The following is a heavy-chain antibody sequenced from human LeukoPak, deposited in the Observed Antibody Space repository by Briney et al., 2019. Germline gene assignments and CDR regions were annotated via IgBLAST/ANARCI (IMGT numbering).Heavy chain of an antibody. D-gene: IGHD6-19*01. CDR2: INHSGST. V-gene: IGHV4-34*01. CDR1: GGSFSSYS. J-gene: IGHJ4*02. CDR3: ARFLGSGWYGVDY. Sequence: PSETLSLTCAVYGGSFSSYSWSCIRQRPRKGLEWIGEINHSGSTNYNPSPKSRVTISVDTSKNQFSLKLSSVTAADTAVYYCARFLGSGWYGVDYWGQGTLVTVSS.